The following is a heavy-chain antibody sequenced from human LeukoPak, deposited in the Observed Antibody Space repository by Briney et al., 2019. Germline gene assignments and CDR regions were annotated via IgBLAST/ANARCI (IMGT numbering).Heavy chain of an antibody. CDR3: ARGRRVAGTRGHYFDY. Sequence: PGGSLRLSCAASGFTFSSYAMLWVRQAPGKGLEWVAVISYDGSNKYYADSVKGRFTISRDNSKNTLYLQMNSLRAEDTAVYYCARGRRVAGTRGHYFDYWGQGTLVTVSS. V-gene: IGHV3-30-3*01. D-gene: IGHD6-19*01. J-gene: IGHJ4*02. CDR1: GFTFSSYA. CDR2: ISYDGSNK.